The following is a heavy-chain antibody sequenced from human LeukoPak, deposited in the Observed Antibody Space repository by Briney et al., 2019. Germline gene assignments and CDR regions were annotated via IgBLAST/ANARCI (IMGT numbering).Heavy chain of an antibody. J-gene: IGHJ4*02. CDR2: IRSPTFGGST. D-gene: IGHD3-16*01. CDR1: GFTFGDFA. V-gene: IGHV3-49*04. Sequence: GGSLRLSCTASGFTFGDFAMSWVRQAPGKGLEWVGFIRSPTFGGSTDYAASVQGRFTISRDDSNSIAYLQMNSLKTEDTAVYFCSRVNLRLGGSYPLDYWGQGTLVTVSS. CDR3: SRVNLRLGGSYPLDY.